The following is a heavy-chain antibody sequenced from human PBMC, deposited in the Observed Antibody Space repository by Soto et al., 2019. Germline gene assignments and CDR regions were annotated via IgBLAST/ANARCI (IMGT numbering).Heavy chain of an antibody. D-gene: IGHD2-8*01. CDR3: ARLNSGLYQSFDS. CDR2: IYSSGST. Sequence: QVQLEASGPGLVKPSQTLSLTCSVSGGSIRSGGYFWTWIRQHPGKGLEYIGHIYSSGSTYYSPSLRRRLTMSLDTSKNQFSLNLTSVTAADTALYFCARLNSGLYQSFDSWGQGALVTVSS. CDR1: GGSIRSGGYF. V-gene: IGHV4-31*03. J-gene: IGHJ4*02.